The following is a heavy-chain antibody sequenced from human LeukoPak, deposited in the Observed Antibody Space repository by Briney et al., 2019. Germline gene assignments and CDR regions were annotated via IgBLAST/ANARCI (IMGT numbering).Heavy chain of an antibody. V-gene: IGHV3-30*14. J-gene: IGHJ3*02. Sequence: GGSLRLSCAASGFTFSSYAMHWVRQAPGKGLEWVAVISYDGSNKYYADSVKGRFTISRDNSKNTLYLQMNSLRAEDTAVYYCARDAPNDSDAFDIWGQGTMVTVSS. CDR2: ISYDGSNK. CDR1: GFTFSSYA. CDR3: ARDAPNDSDAFDI. D-gene: IGHD2-8*01.